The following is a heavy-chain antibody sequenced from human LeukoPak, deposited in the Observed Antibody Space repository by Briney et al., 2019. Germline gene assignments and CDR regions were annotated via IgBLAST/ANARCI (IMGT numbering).Heavy chain of an antibody. V-gene: IGHV3-23*01. CDR1: GFTVNSNY. CDR3: AKDAAGPEY. D-gene: IGHD6-13*01. CDR2: ISAGGGST. J-gene: IGHJ4*02. Sequence: GGSLRLSCAASGFTVNSNYMSWVRQAPGKGLFWVSGISAGGGSTYYADSVKGRFTISRDNSRNTLYLQMNSLRAEDTAVYYCAKDAAGPEYWGQGTLVTVSS.